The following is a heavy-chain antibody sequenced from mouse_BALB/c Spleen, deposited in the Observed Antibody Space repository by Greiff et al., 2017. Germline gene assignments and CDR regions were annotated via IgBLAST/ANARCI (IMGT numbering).Heavy chain of an antibody. J-gene: IGHJ4*01. CDR2: IWTGGGT. D-gene: IGHD1-1*01. CDR3: VRVGLYGSNYQGAMDY. V-gene: IGHV2-9-2*01. Sequence: QVQLKQSGPGLVAPSQSLSITCTVSGFSLTSYDISWIRQPPGKGLEWLGVIWTGGGTNYNSAFMSRLSISKDNSKSQVFLKMNSLQTDDTAIYYCVRVGLYGSNYQGAMDYWGQGTSVTVSS. CDR1: GFSLTSYD.